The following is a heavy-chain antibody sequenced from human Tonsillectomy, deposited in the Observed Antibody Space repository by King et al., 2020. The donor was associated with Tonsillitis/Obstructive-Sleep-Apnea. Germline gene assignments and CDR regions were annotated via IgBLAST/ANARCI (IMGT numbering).Heavy chain of an antibody. V-gene: IGHV4-39*01. CDR1: GVSISSSSYY. CDR2: IYYSWST. CDR3: SSEPDVVVPAAVIDY. J-gene: IGHJ4*02. Sequence: QLQESGPGLVKPSETLSLTCTVSGVSISSSSYYWGWIRQPPGKGLEWIGSIYYSWSTYYNPSLKSRVTISVDTSKHQFSLKLSSVTAADTAVYYCSSEPDVVVPAAVIDYWGQGTLVTVSS. D-gene: IGHD2-2*01.